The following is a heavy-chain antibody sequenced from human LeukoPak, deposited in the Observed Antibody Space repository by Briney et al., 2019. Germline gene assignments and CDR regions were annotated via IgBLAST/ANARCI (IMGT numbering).Heavy chain of an antibody. V-gene: IGHV5-51*01. CDR1: GYSFPSYW. J-gene: IGHJ4*02. D-gene: IGHD6-13*01. CDR2: ISPGDSDT. Sequence: GESLKISCKGSGYSFPSYWIGWVRQMPGKGLEWMGIISPGDSDTTYSPSFQGQVTISADKSITTAYLHWISLKASDTALYYCARLTVAATGRLIDYWGQGTLVTVSS. CDR3: ARLTVAATGRLIDY.